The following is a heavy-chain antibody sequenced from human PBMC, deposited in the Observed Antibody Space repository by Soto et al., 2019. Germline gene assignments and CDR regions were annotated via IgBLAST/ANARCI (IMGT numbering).Heavy chain of an antibody. CDR1: GGSISSYY. J-gene: IGHJ5*02. CDR3: ATDSYYYDSSGYRNWFDP. CDR2: IYTSGST. V-gene: IGHV4-4*07. Sequence: QVQLQESGPGLVKPSETLSLTGTVSGGSISSYYWSWIRQPAGKGLEWIGRIYTSGSTNYNPSLKSRVTMSVDTSKNQFSLKLSSVTAADTAVYYCATDSYYYDSSGYRNWFDPWGQGTLVTVSS. D-gene: IGHD3-22*01.